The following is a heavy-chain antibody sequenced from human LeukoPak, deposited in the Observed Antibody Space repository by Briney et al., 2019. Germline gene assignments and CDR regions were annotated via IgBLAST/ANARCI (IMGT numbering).Heavy chain of an antibody. CDR3: AREVPAAATHYYYYYYMDV. CDR1: GGTFSSYA. D-gene: IGHD2-2*01. J-gene: IGHJ6*03. Sequence: SVKVSCKASGGTFSSYAISWVRQAPGQGLEWMGGIIPIFGTANYAQKFQGRVTITTDESTSTAYMELSSLRSEDTAVYYCAREVPAAATHYYYYYYMDVWGKGTTVTVSS. CDR2: IIPIFGTA. V-gene: IGHV1-69*05.